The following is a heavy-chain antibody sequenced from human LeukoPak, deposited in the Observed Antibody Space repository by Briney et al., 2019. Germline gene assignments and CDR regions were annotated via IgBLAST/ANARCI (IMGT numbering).Heavy chain of an antibody. J-gene: IGHJ4*02. CDR1: GYTFTGYY. CDR3: ARVKGDFWSGYSLSAPVY. Sequence: GASVKVSCKASGYTFTGYYMHWVRQAPGQGLEWMGWINPNSGGTNYAQKFQGRVTMTRDTSISTAYMELSSLRSEDTAVYYCARVKGDFWSGYSLSAPVYWGQGTLVTVSS. CDR2: INPNSGGT. D-gene: IGHD3-3*01. V-gene: IGHV1-2*02.